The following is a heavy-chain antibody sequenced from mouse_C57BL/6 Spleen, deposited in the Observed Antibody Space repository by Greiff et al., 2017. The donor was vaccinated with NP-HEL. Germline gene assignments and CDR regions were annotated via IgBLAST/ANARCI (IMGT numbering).Heavy chain of an antibody. Sequence: VQLQQSGAELVKPGASVKLSCTASGFNIKDYYMHWVKQRTEQGLEWIGRIDPEDGETKYAPKFPGKATITADKSSNTAYLQLSSVTSEDTAVYYCARLLPFAYWGQGTLVTVSA. J-gene: IGHJ3*01. CDR3: ARLLPFAY. D-gene: IGHD2-3*01. CDR2: IDPEDGET. V-gene: IGHV14-2*01. CDR1: GFNIKDYY.